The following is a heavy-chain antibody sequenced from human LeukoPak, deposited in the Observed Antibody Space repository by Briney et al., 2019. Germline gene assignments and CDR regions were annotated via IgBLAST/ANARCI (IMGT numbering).Heavy chain of an antibody. J-gene: IGHJ3*02. Sequence: SETLSLTCTVSGVSISSYHWSWIRQPPGKGLEWIGYIYYSGSTNYNPSLKSRVTISVDTSKNQFSLKLSSVTAADTAVYYCARDLDYYDSSGYSNAFDIWGQGTMVTVSS. CDR1: GVSISSYH. D-gene: IGHD3-22*01. V-gene: IGHV4-59*01. CDR3: ARDLDYYDSSGYSNAFDI. CDR2: IYYSGST.